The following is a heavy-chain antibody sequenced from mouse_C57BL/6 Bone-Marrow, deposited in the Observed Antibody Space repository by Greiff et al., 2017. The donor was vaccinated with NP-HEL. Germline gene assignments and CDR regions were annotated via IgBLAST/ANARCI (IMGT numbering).Heavy chain of an antibody. CDR3: ARYNYGSSYVAY. CDR2: IRNKANGYTT. D-gene: IGHD1-1*01. J-gene: IGHJ3*01. CDR1: GFTFTDYY. Sequence: EVKVVESGGGLVQPGGSLSLSCAASGFTFTDYYMSWVRQPPGKALEWLGFIRNKANGYTTEYSASVKGRFTISRDNSKSILYLQMNALRSEDSATYYCARYNYGSSYVAYWGQGTLVTVSA. V-gene: IGHV7-3*01.